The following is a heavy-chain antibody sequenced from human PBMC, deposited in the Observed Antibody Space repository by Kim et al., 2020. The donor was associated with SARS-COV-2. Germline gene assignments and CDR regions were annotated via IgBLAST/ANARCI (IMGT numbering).Heavy chain of an antibody. J-gene: IGHJ4*02. CDR2: ISSSSSYI. Sequence: GGSLRLSCAASGFTFSSYSMNWVRQAPGKGLEWVSSISSSSSYIYYADSVKGRFTISRDNAKNSLYLQMNSLRAEDTAVYYCAREDYGDYVGGFDYWGQGTLVTVSS. CDR3: AREDYGDYVGGFDY. CDR1: GFTFSSYS. V-gene: IGHV3-21*01. D-gene: IGHD4-17*01.